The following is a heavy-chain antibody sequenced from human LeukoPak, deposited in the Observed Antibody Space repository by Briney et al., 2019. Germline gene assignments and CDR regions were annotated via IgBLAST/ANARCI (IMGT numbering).Heavy chain of an antibody. CDR3: ARIGGLRANWFDP. CDR2: IYYSGST. J-gene: IGHJ5*02. D-gene: IGHD5/OR15-5a*01. CDR1: GGSISSSSYY. Sequence: SETLSLTCTVSGGSISSSSYYWGWIRQPPGKGLEWIGSIYYSGSTYYNPSLKSRVTISVDTSENQFSLKLSSVTAADTAVYYCARIGGLRANWFDPWGQGTLVTVSS. V-gene: IGHV4-39*01.